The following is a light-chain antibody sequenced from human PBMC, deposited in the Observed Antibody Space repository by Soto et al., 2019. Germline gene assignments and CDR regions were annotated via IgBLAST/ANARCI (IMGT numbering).Light chain of an antibody. CDR1: QSINTY. V-gene: IGKV1-39*01. CDR2: VAS. J-gene: IGKJ1*01. CDR3: QQSYSTPET. Sequence: DIQMTQSPSSLSASVGDRVTITCRASQSINTYLNWYQQKPGKAPNLLIYVASNLESGAPSRFSGSGSGTDFTLTISSLQPEDFATYYCQQSYSTPETFGQGTKVEIK.